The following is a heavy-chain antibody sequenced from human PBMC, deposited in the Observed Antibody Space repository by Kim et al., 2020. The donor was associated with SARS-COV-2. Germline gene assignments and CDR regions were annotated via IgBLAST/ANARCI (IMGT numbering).Heavy chain of an antibody. CDR1: GGSISSYY. D-gene: IGHD2-21*01. CDR2: IYYSGST. CDR3: ARSLYCGGDCYYRDYYGM. V-gene: IGHV4-59*13. J-gene: IGHJ6*01. Sequence: SETLSLTCTVSGGSISSYYWSWIRQPPGKGLEWIGYIYYSGSTNYNPSLKSRVTISVDTSKNQFSLKLSSVTAADTAVYYCARSLYCGGDCYYRDYYGM.